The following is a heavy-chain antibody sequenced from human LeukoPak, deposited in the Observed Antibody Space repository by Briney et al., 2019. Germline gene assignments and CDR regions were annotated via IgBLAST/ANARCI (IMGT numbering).Heavy chain of an antibody. J-gene: IGHJ4*02. CDR1: GFTFSSYA. D-gene: IGHD3-16*01. CDR2: ISGSSSTT. Sequence: EGSLRLSCAASGFTFSSYAMNWVRQAPGKGLEWISYISGSSSTTYHADSVKGRFTISRDNSKNSLYLQMNSLRDEDTAVYYCARDFQRMGDYWGPGTLVTVSS. CDR3: ARDFQRMGDY. V-gene: IGHV3-48*02.